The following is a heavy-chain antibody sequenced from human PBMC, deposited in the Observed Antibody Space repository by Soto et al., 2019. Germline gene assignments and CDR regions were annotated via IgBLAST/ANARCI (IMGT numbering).Heavy chain of an antibody. D-gene: IGHD5-18*01. Sequence: GGSLRLSCAASGFTFSSYGMHWVRQASGKGLEWVAVIWYDGSNKYYADSVKGRFTISRDNSKNTLYLQMNSLRAEDTAVYYCARERGYRFNWFDPWGQGTLVTVSS. CDR3: ARERGYRFNWFDP. J-gene: IGHJ5*02. CDR1: GFTFSSYG. CDR2: IWYDGSNK. V-gene: IGHV3-33*01.